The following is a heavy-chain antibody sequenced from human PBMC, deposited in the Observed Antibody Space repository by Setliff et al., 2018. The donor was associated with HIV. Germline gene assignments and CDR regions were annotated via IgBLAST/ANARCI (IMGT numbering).Heavy chain of an antibody. Sequence: SVKVSCKASGFTFTSNIMHWVRQAPGQGLEWMGGIIPIYGTANYAQRFLGRATITADGSTSTMELTSLTSEDTAVYYCASDSPTARFEEVSGHFYFYMDVWGRGTTVTVSS. D-gene: IGHD3-10*01. CDR3: ASDSPTARFEEVSGHFYFYMDV. J-gene: IGHJ6*03. CDR1: GFTFTSNI. V-gene: IGHV1-69*13. CDR2: IIPIYGTA.